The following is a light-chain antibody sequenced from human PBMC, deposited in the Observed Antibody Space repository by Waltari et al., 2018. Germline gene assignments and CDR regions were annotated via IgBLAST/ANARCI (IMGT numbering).Light chain of an antibody. CDR2: GAS. CDR1: QSVSRT. J-gene: IGKJ1*01. Sequence: GLTQSQGTLSFSQGERATPSCRASQSVSRTLAWYQQKPGQAPRLLIYGASTRAAGIPDRFSGSGYGTDFSLTISRLEPEDYAVYYCQHYGSLPVTFGRGTKVEIK. V-gene: IGKV3-20*01. CDR3: QHYGSLPVT.